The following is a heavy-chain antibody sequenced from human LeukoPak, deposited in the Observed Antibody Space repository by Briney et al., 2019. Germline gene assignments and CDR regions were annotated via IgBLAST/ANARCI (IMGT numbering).Heavy chain of an antibody. Sequence: SETLSLTCTVSGGSISSYYWSWIRQPPGKGLEWIGYIYYSGSTNYNPSLKSRVTISVDTSKNQFSLKLSSVTAADTAVYYCARAPIPYYDILTGYYTGGAFDYWGQGTLVTVSS. CDR2: IYYSGST. D-gene: IGHD3-9*01. J-gene: IGHJ4*02. CDR1: GGSISSYY. CDR3: ARAPIPYYDILTGYYTGGAFDY. V-gene: IGHV4-59*01.